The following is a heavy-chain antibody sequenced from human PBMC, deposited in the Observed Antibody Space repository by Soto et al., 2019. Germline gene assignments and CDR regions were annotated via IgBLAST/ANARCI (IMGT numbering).Heavy chain of an antibody. D-gene: IGHD6-13*01. CDR1: GFTFSSYG. CDR2: ISYDGSNK. Sequence: GGSLRLSCAASGFTFSSYGMHWVRQAPGKGLEWVAVISYDGSNKYYADSVKGRFTISRDNSKNTLYLQMNSLRAEDTAVYYCAKDLYSSTESAWFDPWGQGTLVTVSS. CDR3: AKDLYSSTESAWFDP. J-gene: IGHJ5*02. V-gene: IGHV3-30*18.